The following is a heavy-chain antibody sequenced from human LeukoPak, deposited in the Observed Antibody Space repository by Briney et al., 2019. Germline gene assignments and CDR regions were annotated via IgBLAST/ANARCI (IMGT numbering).Heavy chain of an antibody. J-gene: IGHJ4*02. D-gene: IGHD6-13*01. CDR1: GFTFSSYG. V-gene: IGHV3-30*18. CDR2: ISYDGSNK. Sequence: GGSLRLSCAASGFTFSSYGMHWVRQAPGKGLEWVAVISYDGSNKYYADSVKGRFTISRDNSKNTLYLQMNSLRAEDTAVYYCAKGLTAAAGTVYWGQGTLVTVSS. CDR3: AKGLTAAAGTVY.